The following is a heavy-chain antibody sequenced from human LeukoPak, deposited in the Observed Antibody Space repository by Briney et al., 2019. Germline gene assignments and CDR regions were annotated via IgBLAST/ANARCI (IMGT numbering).Heavy chain of an antibody. V-gene: IGHV1-2*02. Sequence: GASVKVSRKASGYTFTDYYIHWVRQAPGPGLGWVGWFNPHSGVTNYTQKFQGRVTLTRDTSIRTAYMELRRLRSDDTAVYYCARDRAESQWLVRYWVDPWGQGTLVTVSS. D-gene: IGHD6-19*01. CDR1: GYTFTDYY. CDR3: ARDRAESQWLVRYWVDP. CDR2: FNPHSGVT. J-gene: IGHJ5*02.